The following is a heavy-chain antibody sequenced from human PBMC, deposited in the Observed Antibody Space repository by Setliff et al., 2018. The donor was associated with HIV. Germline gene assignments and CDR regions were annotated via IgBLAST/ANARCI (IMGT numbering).Heavy chain of an antibody. V-gene: IGHV3-23*01. J-gene: IGHJ5*02. CDR3: AQDYTATFWEYNWFDP. CDR1: GLTFEYYA. CDR2: ISGSGDRT. Sequence: GGSLRLSCAAPGLTFEYYAMTWVRQAPGKGLEWVPGISGSGDRTYYAPAVRGRFTISRDNVKNILYLQMNNLRAEDTALYFCAQDYTATFWEYNWFDPWGQGTLVTVSS. D-gene: IGHD2-15*01.